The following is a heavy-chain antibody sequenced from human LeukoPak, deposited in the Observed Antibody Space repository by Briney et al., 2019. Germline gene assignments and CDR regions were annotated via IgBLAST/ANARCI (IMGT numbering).Heavy chain of an antibody. CDR3: ARVGSSGSYSVDY. V-gene: IGHV3-30*03. D-gene: IGHD1-26*01. Sequence: QPGGSLRLSCAASGFSFSSFGMHWVRQAPGKGLEWVAVISYDGSNRYYADSVKGRFTFSRDNSKNTLYLQMNSLRAEDTAVYYCARVGSSGSYSVDYWGQGTLVTVSS. J-gene: IGHJ4*02. CDR2: ISYDGSNR. CDR1: GFSFSSFG.